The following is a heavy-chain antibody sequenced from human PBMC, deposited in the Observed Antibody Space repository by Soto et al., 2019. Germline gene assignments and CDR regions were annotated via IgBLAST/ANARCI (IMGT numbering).Heavy chain of an antibody. V-gene: IGHV3-33*01. D-gene: IGHD3-10*01. CDR3: ARDRWFGELSGMAV. CDR2: IWYDGSNK. J-gene: IGHJ6*02. CDR1: GFTFSSYG. Sequence: GGSLRLSCAASGFTFSSYGMHWVRQAPGKGLEWVAVIWYDGSNKYYADSVKGRFTISRDNSKNTLYLQMNSLRAEDTAVYYCARDRWFGELSGMAVWGQGTSVTVSS.